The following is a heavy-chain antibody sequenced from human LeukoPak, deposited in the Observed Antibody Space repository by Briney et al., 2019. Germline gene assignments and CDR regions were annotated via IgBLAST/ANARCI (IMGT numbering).Heavy chain of an antibody. J-gene: IGHJ4*02. CDR1: GFTFSSYE. CDR2: ISSSGSTI. V-gene: IGHV3-48*03. CDR3: ARGYSSSWYGFDY. Sequence: PGGSLRLSCAASGFTFSSYEMNWVRQAPAKGLEWVSYISSSGSTIYYADSVKGRFTISRDNAKNLLYQQMNSLRAEDTAVYYCARGYSSSWYGFDYWGQGTLVTVSS. D-gene: IGHD6-13*01.